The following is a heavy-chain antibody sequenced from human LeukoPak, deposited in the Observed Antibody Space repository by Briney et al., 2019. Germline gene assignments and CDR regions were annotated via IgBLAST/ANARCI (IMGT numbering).Heavy chain of an antibody. J-gene: IGHJ1*01. CDR2: MYQSGAT. Sequence: SETLSLTCAVSGDRINSGGYHWSWIRQPPGKGLGWIGYMYQSGATYYSPSLKSRVAISPDTSKNQFSLRLTSVTAADTAVYFCARGWTGGDFEYWGQGILVTASS. CDR1: GDRINSGGYH. D-gene: IGHD1-14*01. CDR3: ARGWTGGDFEY. V-gene: IGHV4-30-2*01.